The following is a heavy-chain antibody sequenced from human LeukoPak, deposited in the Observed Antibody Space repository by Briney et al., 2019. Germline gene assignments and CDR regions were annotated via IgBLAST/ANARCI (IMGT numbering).Heavy chain of an antibody. CDR3: ARARREQQLVLFDY. Sequence: WETLSLTCTVSGGSLSSGSYYWSWLRQPPGRGLEWIGYIYYSGSTNYNPSLKSRVTISVDTSKNQFSLKLSSVTAADTAVYYCARARREQQLVLFDYWGQGTLGTVSS. J-gene: IGHJ4*02. V-gene: IGHV4-61*01. CDR2: IYYSGST. D-gene: IGHD6-13*01. CDR1: GGSLSSGSYY.